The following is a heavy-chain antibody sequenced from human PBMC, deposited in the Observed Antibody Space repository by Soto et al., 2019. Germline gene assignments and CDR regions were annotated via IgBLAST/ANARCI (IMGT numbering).Heavy chain of an antibody. J-gene: IGHJ6*02. CDR3: ARDADASGWYHYGMDV. Sequence: EVQLVESGGGLVQPGGSLRLSCAASGITLSSYWMNWVRQAPGKGLECVANIKQDGSEKYYVDSVKGRFIISRDNAKNSLYLQMNSLRAEDKAVYYCARDADASGWYHYGMDVWGQGTMVTVSS. CDR1: GITLSSYW. V-gene: IGHV3-7*01. CDR2: IKQDGSEK. D-gene: IGHD6-19*01.